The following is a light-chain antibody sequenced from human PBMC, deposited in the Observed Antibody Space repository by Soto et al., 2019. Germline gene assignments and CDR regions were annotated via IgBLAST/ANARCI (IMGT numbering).Light chain of an antibody. CDR2: EVK. CDR3: TSYTSSNTVI. Sequence: QSALTQPPSVSGSPGQSVTISCTGTSSDVGAYNRVSWYQQPPGTVPKLIIYEVKVRPSGVPDRFSGSKSGNTASPTISGLQAEDEADYYCTSYTSSNTVIFGGGTKLTVL. CDR1: SSDVGAYNR. V-gene: IGLV2-18*02. J-gene: IGLJ2*01.